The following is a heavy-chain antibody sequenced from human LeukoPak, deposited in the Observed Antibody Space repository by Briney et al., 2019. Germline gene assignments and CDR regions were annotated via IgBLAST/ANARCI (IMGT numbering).Heavy chain of an antibody. V-gene: IGHV3-30-3*01. CDR1: GFTFSSYA. CDR3: AREGRNMGYSYGYNWFDP. Sequence: GGSLRLSCAASGFTFSSYAMHWVCQAPGKGLEWVAVISYDGSNKYYADSVKGRFTISRDNSKNTLYLQMNSLRAEDTAVYYCAREGRNMGYSYGYNWFDPWGQGTLVTVSS. CDR2: ISYDGSNK. D-gene: IGHD5-18*01. J-gene: IGHJ5*02.